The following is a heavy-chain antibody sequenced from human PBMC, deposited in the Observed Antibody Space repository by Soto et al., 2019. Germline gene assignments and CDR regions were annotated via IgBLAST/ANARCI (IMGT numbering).Heavy chain of an antibody. CDR1: GGSISTRDSY. V-gene: IGHV4-39*01. D-gene: IGHD3-10*01. CDR2: SYYTRST. J-gene: IGHJ4*02. CDR3: VKQGYYGSGTYYIPDY. Sequence: SETLSLTCVVSGGSISTRDSYWGWVRQAPGKGLEFIGSSYYTRSTYYNPSLEIRVTVSVDTSENHFSLKLTSVTAADTAVYYCVKQGYYGSGTYYIPDYWGPGILVTVSS.